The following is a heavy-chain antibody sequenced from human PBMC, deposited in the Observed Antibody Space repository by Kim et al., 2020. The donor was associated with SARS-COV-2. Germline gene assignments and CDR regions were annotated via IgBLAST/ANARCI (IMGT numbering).Heavy chain of an antibody. J-gene: IGHJ3*02. D-gene: IGHD3-10*01. CDR3: ARDCLPTRDYGSGSYAAFDI. V-gene: IGHV4-31*02. Sequence: RVTISVDTSKNQFSLKLSSVTAADTAVYYCARDCLPTRDYGSGSYAAFDIWGQGTMVTVSS.